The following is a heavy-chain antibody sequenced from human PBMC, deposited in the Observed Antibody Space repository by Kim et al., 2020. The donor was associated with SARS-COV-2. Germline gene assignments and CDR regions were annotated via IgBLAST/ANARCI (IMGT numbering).Heavy chain of an antibody. D-gene: IGHD3-3*01. V-gene: IGHV3-74*01. CDR2: INSDGSVT. CDR3: TNLNEC. CDR1: GFTFSSYW. Sequence: GGSLRLSCAASGFTFSSYWMHWVRQAPGKGLLWVSSINSDGSVTDYADSVKGRFTVSRDNTKNTLYLQMNSLRPEDTAVYYCTNLNECWGEEILVTVPS. J-gene: IGHJ4*02.